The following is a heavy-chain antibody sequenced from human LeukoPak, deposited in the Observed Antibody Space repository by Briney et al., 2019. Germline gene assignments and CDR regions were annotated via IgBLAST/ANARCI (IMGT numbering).Heavy chain of an antibody. CDR2: TYDSGST. CDR1: GGSISSSNW. D-gene: IGHD4-17*01. V-gene: IGHV4-4*02. Sequence: SETLSLTCAVSGGSISSSNWWSWVRQPPGKGLEWIGETYDSGSTKYNPSLKSRVTISVDKSKNQFSLKLSSVTAADTAVYYCARITVTTETNWFDPWGQGTLVTVSS. J-gene: IGHJ5*02. CDR3: ARITVTTETNWFDP.